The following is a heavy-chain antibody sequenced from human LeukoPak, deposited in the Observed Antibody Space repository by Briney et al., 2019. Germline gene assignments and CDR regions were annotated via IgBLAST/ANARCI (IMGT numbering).Heavy chain of an antibody. CDR3: AKDNYDFWSGYYDN. CDR1: GFTFSSYW. D-gene: IGHD3-3*01. Sequence: GGPLRLSCAASGFTFSSYWMSWVRQAPGRGLEWVANIKQDGSGKYYVDSVKGRFTISRDNAKNSLYLQMNSLRAEDTAVYYCAKDNYDFWSGYYDNWGQGTLVTVSS. V-gene: IGHV3-7*01. CDR2: IKQDGSGK. J-gene: IGHJ4*02.